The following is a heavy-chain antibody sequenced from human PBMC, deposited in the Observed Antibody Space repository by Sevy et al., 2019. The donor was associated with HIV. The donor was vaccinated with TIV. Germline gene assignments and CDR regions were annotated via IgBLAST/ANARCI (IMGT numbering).Heavy chain of an antibody. CDR1: TFTFSSYG. D-gene: IGHD3-10*01. V-gene: IGHV3-30*18. CDR2: ISYDGSNK. Sequence: GGSLRLSCAASTFTFSSYGMHWVRQAPGKGLEWVAVISYDGSNKYYADSVKGRFTISRDNSKSTLYLQMNSLRADDTAVYYCAKGGYFGSGRLFYYYGLDVWGQGTTVTVS. J-gene: IGHJ6*02. CDR3: AKGGYFGSGRLFYYYGLDV.